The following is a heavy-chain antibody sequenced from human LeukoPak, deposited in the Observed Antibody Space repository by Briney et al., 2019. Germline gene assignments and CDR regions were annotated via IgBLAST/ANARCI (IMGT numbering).Heavy chain of an antibody. CDR3: AREPNKSVFDI. Sequence: ASVKVSCKASGYTFTDSYMHWVRQAPGQGLEWMGWINPNSGGTNYAQKFQGWVTMTRDTSISTAYMELSRLRSDDTAVYYCAREPNKSVFDIWGQGTMVTVSS. CDR1: GYTFTDSY. CDR2: INPNSGGT. V-gene: IGHV1-2*04. J-gene: IGHJ3*02. D-gene: IGHD1/OR15-1a*01.